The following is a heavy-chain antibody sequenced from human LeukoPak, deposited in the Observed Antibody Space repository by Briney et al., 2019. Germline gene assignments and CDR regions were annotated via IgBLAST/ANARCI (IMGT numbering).Heavy chain of an antibody. CDR2: ITATGGIS. CDR3: AKEGDYYDSSGYYYV. D-gene: IGHD3-22*01. CDR1: TFAFSSYA. J-gene: IGHJ4*02. V-gene: IGHV3-23*01. Sequence: GGSLRLSCAASTFAFSSYAMTWVRQAPGKGLEWVSSITATGGISYADSVKGRFTISRDNSKNTLYLQMNSLRAEDTAVYYCAKEGDYYDSSGYYYVWGQGTLVTVSS.